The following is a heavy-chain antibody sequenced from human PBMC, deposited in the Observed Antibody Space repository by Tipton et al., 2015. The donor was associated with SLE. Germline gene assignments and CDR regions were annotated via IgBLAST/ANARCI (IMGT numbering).Heavy chain of an antibody. Sequence: TLSLTCTVSGGSISSYYWGWIRQPPGKGLGWIGNMYYTGSTYYNPSLKSRVTISVDTSKNQFSLKLSSVTAADTAVYYCASRRDGRGTWFDPWGQGTLVTVSS. J-gene: IGHJ5*02. CDR2: MYYTGST. CDR3: ASRRDGRGTWFDP. D-gene: IGHD3-10*01. V-gene: IGHV4-39*07. CDR1: GGSISSYY.